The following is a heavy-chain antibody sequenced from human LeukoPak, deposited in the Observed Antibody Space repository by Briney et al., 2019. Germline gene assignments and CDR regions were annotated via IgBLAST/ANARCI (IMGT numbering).Heavy chain of an antibody. Sequence: PGGTLRLSCAASGFTFSSYSMNWVRQAPGKGLEGVSYISSSSSTIYYADSVKCRFTISRDNTRNSLYLQMNSLRDEDTAVYYCAREGSGPYIAVAVDYYGIDVWGQGTTVTVSS. J-gene: IGHJ6*02. CDR3: AREGSGPYIAVAVDYYGIDV. V-gene: IGHV3-48*02. D-gene: IGHD6-19*01. CDR2: ISSSSSTI. CDR1: GFTFSSYS.